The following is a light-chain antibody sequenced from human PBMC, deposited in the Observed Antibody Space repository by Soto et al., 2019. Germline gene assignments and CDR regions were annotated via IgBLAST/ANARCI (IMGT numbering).Light chain of an antibody. CDR3: ATWDDSLSGYV. CDR2: DNT. CDR1: SSNLGAGYD. J-gene: IGLJ1*01. Sequence: QSVLTQPPSMSGAPGQRVTMSCTGSSSNLGAGYDVHWYQRLPGAAPKLLIYDNTHRPSGVPNRFSGSKSGTSASLAISGLRSEDEADYYCATWDDSLSGYVFGTGTKLTVL. V-gene: IGLV1-40*01.